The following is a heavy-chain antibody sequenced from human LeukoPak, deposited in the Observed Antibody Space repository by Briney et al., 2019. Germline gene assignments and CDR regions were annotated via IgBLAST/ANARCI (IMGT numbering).Heavy chain of an antibody. D-gene: IGHD6-13*01. CDR3: ATTGARVGGSRWVWFDS. J-gene: IGHJ5*01. CDR2: IYSSGSF. Sequence: KPSETLSLTCAVSGSSINNNNWWGWIRQSPEKGLEWIGYIYSSGSFYSNPSLTSRVTMSLDTSKNHFSLKLRSVTAVDTAVYYCATTGARVGGSRWVWFDSWGRGTLVTVSS. CDR1: GSSINNNNW. V-gene: IGHV4-28*05.